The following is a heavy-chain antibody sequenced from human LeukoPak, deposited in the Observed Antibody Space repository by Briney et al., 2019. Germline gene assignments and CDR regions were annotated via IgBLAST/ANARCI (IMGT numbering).Heavy chain of an antibody. J-gene: IGHJ3*02. CDR3: ASLYYYDSSGWGDAFDI. Sequence: GGSLRLSCAASGFTFSDYYMSWIRQAPGKGLEWVSYISSSGSTIYYADSVKGRFTISRDNAKNSLYLQMNSLRAEDTAVYYCASLYYYDSSGWGDAFDIWGQGTMVTVSS. CDR2: ISSSGSTI. D-gene: IGHD3-22*01. V-gene: IGHV3-11*01. CDR1: GFTFSDYY.